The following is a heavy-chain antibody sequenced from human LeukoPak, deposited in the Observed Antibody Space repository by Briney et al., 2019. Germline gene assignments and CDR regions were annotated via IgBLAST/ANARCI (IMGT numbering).Heavy chain of an antibody. CDR2: ISGSGGST. V-gene: IGHV3-23*01. CDR1: GFTFSSYA. J-gene: IGHJ6*02. CDR3: AKGNIAARQDIMDV. D-gene: IGHD6-6*01. Sequence: GGSLRLSCAASGFTFSSYAMSWVRQAPGKGLECVSHISGSGGSTYYADSVKGRFTISRDNSKNTLYLQMNSLRVEDTAVYYCAKGNIAARQDIMDVWGQGTTVTVSS.